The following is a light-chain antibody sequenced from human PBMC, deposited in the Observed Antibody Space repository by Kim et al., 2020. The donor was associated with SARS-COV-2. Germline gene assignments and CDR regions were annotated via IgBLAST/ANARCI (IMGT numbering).Light chain of an antibody. CDR1: RLGDKY. CDR3: QAWDSSTAI. V-gene: IGLV3-1*01. J-gene: IGLJ2*01. Sequence: VSPGQTVSISCSGERLGDKYAFWYHQRSGQSPVLVIYQGDKRPSGIPARFSGFLSGNTATLTISGTQPMDEADYYCQAWDSSTAIFGGGTKLTVL. CDR2: QGD.